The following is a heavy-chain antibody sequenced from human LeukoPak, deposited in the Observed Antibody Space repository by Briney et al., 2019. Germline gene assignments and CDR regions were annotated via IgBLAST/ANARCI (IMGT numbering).Heavy chain of an antibody. CDR2: IYYSGST. J-gene: IGHJ5*02. CDR1: GGSISSSSYY. Sequence: TSETLSLTCTVSGGSISSSSYYWGWIRQPPGKGLEWIGNIYYSGSTYYNPSLKSRVTISVDTSKNQFSLKLSSVTAADTAVYYCARDGSSSRYNWFDPWGQGTLVTVSS. D-gene: IGHD6-13*01. V-gene: IGHV4-39*07. CDR3: ARDGSSSRYNWFDP.